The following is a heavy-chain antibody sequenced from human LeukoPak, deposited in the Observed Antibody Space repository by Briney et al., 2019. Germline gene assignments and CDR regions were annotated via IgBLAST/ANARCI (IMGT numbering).Heavy chain of an antibody. D-gene: IGHD2-15*01. CDR1: GYSISSGYY. V-gene: IGHV4-38-2*02. CDR2: IYYSGST. CDR3: ALKDGGFDP. J-gene: IGHJ5*02. Sequence: SETLSLTCTVSGYSISSGYYWGWIRQPPGKGLEWIGSIYYSGSTYYNPSLKSRVTISVDTSKNQFSLKLSSVTAADTAVYYCALKDGGFDPWGQGTLVTVSS.